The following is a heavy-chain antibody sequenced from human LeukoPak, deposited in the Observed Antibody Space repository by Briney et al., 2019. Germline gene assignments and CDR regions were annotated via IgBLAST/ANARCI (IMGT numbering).Heavy chain of an antibody. Sequence: GGSLRLSCAASGFTFSSYGMHWVRQAPGKGLEWVAFIRYDGNNKYYADSVRGRFTISRDNSKNTLYLQMNSLRAEDTAVYYCATSASSRWYFYDAFDMWGQGTMVTVSS. CDR1: GFTFSSYG. CDR2: IRYDGNNK. V-gene: IGHV3-30*02. CDR3: ATSASSRWYFYDAFDM. J-gene: IGHJ3*02. D-gene: IGHD6-13*01.